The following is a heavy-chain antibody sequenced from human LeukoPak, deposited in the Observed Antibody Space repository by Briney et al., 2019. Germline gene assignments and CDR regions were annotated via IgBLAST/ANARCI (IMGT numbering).Heavy chain of an antibody. J-gene: IGHJ4*02. CDR3: ARDSLYGEGLDY. V-gene: IGHV3-11*04. Sequence: GGSLRLSCAASGLSITDYYMSWVRQAPGGGLQWIAYISSVTSAIHYANSMKGRFTMSRDNAKNSVYLQMNSLRTEDTAVYYCARDSLYGEGLDYWGQGPWSPSPQ. CDR1: GLSITDYY. CDR2: ISSVTSAI. D-gene: IGHD4-17*01.